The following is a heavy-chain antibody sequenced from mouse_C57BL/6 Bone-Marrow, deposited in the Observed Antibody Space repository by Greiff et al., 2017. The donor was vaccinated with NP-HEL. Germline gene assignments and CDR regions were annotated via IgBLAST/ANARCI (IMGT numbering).Heavy chain of an antibody. V-gene: IGHV5-16*01. CDR1: GFTFSDYY. J-gene: IGHJ1*03. CDR3: AREGLCPYWYFDV. CDR2: INYDGSST. D-gene: IGHD3-1*01. Sequence: EVKVVESEGGLVQPGSSMKLSCTASGFTFSDYYMAWVRQVPEKGLEWVANINYDGSSTYYLDSLKSRFIISRDNAKNILYLQMSSLKSEDTATYYCAREGLCPYWYFDVWGTGTTVTVSS.